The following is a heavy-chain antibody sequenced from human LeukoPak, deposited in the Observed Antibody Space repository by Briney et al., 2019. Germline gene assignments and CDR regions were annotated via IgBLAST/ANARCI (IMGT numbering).Heavy chain of an antibody. Sequence: PGGSLRLSCAASGFTFSSYAMHWVRQAPGKGLEWVAVISYDGSNKYYADSVKGRFTISRDNSKNTLYLQMNSLRAEDTAVYYFSISVRHDDRVFRDAFDIWGEGTMVTVSS. D-gene: IGHD2/OR15-2a*01. V-gene: IGHV3-30*04. CDR3: SISVRHDDRVFRDAFDI. CDR2: ISYDGSNK. J-gene: IGHJ3*02. CDR1: GFTFSSYA.